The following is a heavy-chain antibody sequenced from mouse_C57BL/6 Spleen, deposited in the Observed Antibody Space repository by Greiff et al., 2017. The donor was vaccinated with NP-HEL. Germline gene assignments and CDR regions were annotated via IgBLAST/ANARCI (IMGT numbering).Heavy chain of an antibody. J-gene: IGHJ2*01. Sequence: EVKLVESGAELVRPGASVKLSCTASGFNIKDYYMHWVKQRPEQGLEWIGRIDPEDGDTEYAPKFQGKATMTADTSSNPAYLQLSSLTSEDTAVYYCTRPLGVFDYWGQGTTLTVSS. D-gene: IGHD3-3*01. CDR1: GFNIKDYY. CDR2: IDPEDGDT. V-gene: IGHV14-1*01. CDR3: TRPLGVFDY.